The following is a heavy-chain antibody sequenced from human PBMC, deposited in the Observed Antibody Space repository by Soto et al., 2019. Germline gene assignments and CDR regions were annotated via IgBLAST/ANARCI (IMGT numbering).Heavy chain of an antibody. CDR1: GFTFNEYA. D-gene: IGHD3-3*01. J-gene: IGHJ4*02. CDR2: ISNHGGST. Sequence: AGGSLRLSCAASGFTFNEYAMSWARQAPGKGLEWVSGISNHGGSTYYADSVKGRFTIPRENSNNALYLEMNSLRAEDTAVYYCAKAITMTLYTFDQWGQGTLVTVSS. CDR3: AKAITMTLYTFDQ. V-gene: IGHV3-23*01.